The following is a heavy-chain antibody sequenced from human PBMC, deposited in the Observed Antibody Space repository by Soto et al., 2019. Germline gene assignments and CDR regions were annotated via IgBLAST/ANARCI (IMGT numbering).Heavy chain of an antibody. CDR2: ASKDGSTK. CDR1: GFIFSDYG. CDR3: AKGGSRLWLDHFDN. V-gene: IGHV3-30*18. Sequence: QVQMVESGGGVVQSGQSVTLSCEVSGFIFSDYGLHWVRQAPGKGLEWVTAASKDGSTKRYADSVRGRFTISRDNSKNTLYLRMNHLRHEDTAAYHCAKGGSRLWLDHFDNLGQGTLVTVSS. J-gene: IGHJ4*02. D-gene: IGHD6-19*01.